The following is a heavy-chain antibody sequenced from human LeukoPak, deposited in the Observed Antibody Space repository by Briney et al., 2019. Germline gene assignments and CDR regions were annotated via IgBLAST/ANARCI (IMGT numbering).Heavy chain of an antibody. CDR2: ISGSGGST. CDR3: AKATGIRRYFDWLLYLDY. D-gene: IGHD3-9*01. V-gene: IGHV3-23*01. CDR1: GFTVRSNY. J-gene: IGHJ4*02. Sequence: GSLRLSCAASGFTVRSNYMSWVRQAPGKGLEWVSAISGSGGSTYYADSVKGRFTISRDNSKNTLYLQMNSLRAEDTAVYYCAKATGIRRYFDWLLYLDYWGQGTLVTVSS.